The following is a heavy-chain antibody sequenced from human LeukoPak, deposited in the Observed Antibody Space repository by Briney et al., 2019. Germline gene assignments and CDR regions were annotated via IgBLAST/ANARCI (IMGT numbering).Heavy chain of an antibody. D-gene: IGHD3-10*01. Sequence: APVKVSCKASGYTFTGYYMHWVRQAPGQGLEWMGWINPNSGGTNYAQKFQGRVTMTRDTSISTAYMELSRLRSDDTAVYYCARDLSSITMVRGVIRFDYWGQGTLVTVSS. J-gene: IGHJ4*02. CDR3: ARDLSSITMVRGVIRFDY. V-gene: IGHV1-2*02. CDR2: INPNSGGT. CDR1: GYTFTGYY.